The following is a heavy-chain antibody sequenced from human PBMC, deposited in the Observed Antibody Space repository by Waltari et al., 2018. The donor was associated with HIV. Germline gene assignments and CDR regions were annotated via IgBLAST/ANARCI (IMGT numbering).Heavy chain of an antibody. J-gene: IGHJ4*02. CDR2: IIPSLGAA. V-gene: IGHV1-69*01. D-gene: IGHD3-22*01. CDR3: ARPHEASGYDFDY. Sequence: QVQLVQSGAEVKKPGSSVKVSCKASGVSFSSYAISWVRQGQGQGREWVGGIIPSLGAATYAQKCQGRVRITADESTTTAYMELSSLGSEDTSGYCCARPHEASGYDFDYWGQGTLVTVSS. CDR1: GVSFSSYA.